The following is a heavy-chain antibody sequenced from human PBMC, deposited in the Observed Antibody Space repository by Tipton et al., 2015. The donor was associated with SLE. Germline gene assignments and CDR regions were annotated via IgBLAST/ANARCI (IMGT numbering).Heavy chain of an antibody. CDR1: GFSFGDYA. V-gene: IGHV3-49*04. Sequence: SLRLSCTASGFSFGDYAMSWVRQAPGKGLEWVGFVRTKAFGETTEYAASVKGRFIISRDDSNAIAYLQMNSLKTEDTALYYCARGQPGGDGRSEY. CDR2: VRTKAFGETT. CDR3: ARGQPGGDGRSEY. J-gene: IGHJ1*01. D-gene: IGHD3-10*01.